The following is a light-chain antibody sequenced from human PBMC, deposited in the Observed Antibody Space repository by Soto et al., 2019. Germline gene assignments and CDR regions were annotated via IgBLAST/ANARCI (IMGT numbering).Light chain of an antibody. Sequence: EFVLTQSPGTLSLSPGERATLSCRASQSVTNNYLAWYQQKTGQAPRLLIYGASSRVIGIPDRFSGSGSGTDFTLTSSRLEPEDFAMYYCQQYGSLWTFGQGTKVEFK. V-gene: IGKV3-20*01. CDR2: GAS. CDR1: QSVTNNY. CDR3: QQYGSLWT. J-gene: IGKJ1*01.